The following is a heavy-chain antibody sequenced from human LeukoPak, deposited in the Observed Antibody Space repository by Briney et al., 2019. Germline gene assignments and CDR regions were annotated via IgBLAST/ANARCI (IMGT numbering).Heavy chain of an antibody. CDR1: GGSISSSSYY. Sequence: SETLSPTCTVSGGSISSSSYYWGWFRQPPGKGLEWIGSIYYSGSTYYNPSLKSRVTISVDTSKNQFSLKLSSVTAADTAVYYCARHEGSPYYFDYWGQGTLVTVSS. CDR3: ARHEGSPYYFDY. V-gene: IGHV4-39*01. D-gene: IGHD3-10*01. CDR2: IYYSGST. J-gene: IGHJ4*02.